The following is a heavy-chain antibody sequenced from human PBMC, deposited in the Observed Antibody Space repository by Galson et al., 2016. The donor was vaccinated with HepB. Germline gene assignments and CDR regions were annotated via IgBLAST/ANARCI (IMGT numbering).Heavy chain of an antibody. CDR1: GFSLSRYW. CDR3: AGSFVLK. V-gene: IGHV3-7*01. Sequence: SLRLSCAASGFSLSRYWMTWVRQAPGKGLEWVANIKQDGSTIQYVDSVEGRFTISRNNARNSPYLQMNSLRDEDTAIYYCAGSFVLKWGQGTLVTVSS. D-gene: IGHD3-10*02. J-gene: IGHJ4*02. CDR2: IKQDGSTI.